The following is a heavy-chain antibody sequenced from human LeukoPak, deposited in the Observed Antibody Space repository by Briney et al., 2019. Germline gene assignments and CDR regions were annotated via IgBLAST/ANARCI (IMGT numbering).Heavy chain of an antibody. CDR2: INPNSGGT. CDR3: ARGYYDSSDFEYFQH. Sequence: GASVKVSCKAFGYTFTGYYMHWVRQAPGQGLERMGWINPNSGGTNYAQTFQGRVTMTRDTSISTAYMELSRLRSDDTAVYYCARGYYDSSDFEYFQHWGQGTLVTVSS. CDR1: GYTFTGYY. V-gene: IGHV1-2*02. D-gene: IGHD3-22*01. J-gene: IGHJ1*01.